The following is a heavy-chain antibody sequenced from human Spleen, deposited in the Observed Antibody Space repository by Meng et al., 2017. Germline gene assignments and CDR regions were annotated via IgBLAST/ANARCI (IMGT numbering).Heavy chain of an antibody. CDR1: GFTFSNYW. V-gene: IGHV3-74*03. J-gene: IGHJ4*02. CDR2: TNSDVSIT. D-gene: IGHD5-18*01. CDR3: ARAPGYKEQSGIDY. Sequence: EVQLVESGGGLVQPGGSLRLSCAASGFTFSNYWMHWVRQAPGKGLVWVSRTNSDVSITEYADSVRGRFTISRDNAKNTLFLQMNSLTPEDTAVYYCARAPGYKEQSGIDYWGQGTLVTVSS.